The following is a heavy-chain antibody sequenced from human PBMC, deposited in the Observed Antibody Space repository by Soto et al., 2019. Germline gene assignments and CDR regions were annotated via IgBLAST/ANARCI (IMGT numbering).Heavy chain of an antibody. V-gene: IGHV4-34*01. CDR3: ARGDDYSNYGWFDP. Sequence: QVQLQQWGAGLLKPSETLSLTCAVYGGSFSGYYWSWIRQPPGKGLEWIGEINHSGSTNYNPSLKSRVTISVDTSKNQFSLKLSSVTAADTAVYYCARGDDYSNYGWFDPWGQGTLVTVSS. J-gene: IGHJ5*02. CDR1: GGSFSGYY. CDR2: INHSGST. D-gene: IGHD4-4*01.